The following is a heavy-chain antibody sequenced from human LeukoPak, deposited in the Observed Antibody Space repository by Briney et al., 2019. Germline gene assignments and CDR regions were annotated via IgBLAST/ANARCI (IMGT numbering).Heavy chain of an antibody. J-gene: IGHJ6*03. CDR2: MNHNSGNT. Sequence: ASVKVSCKASGYTFPSYDINWVRQATGQGVEWMGWMNHNSGNTGYAQKFQGRVTITRNTSISTAYIELSSLRSEETACYYCARGLRLPTRARYYYYYMDVWGKGTTVTVSS. V-gene: IGHV1-8*03. CDR1: GYTFPSYD. CDR3: ARGLRLPTRARYYYYYMDV.